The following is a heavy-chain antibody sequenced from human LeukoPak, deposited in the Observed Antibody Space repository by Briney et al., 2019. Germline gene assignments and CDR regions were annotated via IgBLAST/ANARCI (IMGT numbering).Heavy chain of an antibody. V-gene: IGHV4-34*01. CDR3: ARVRRPLTYYYYYYMDV. CDR1: GGSFSGYY. Sequence: SETQSLTCAVCGGSFSGYYWSWIRQPPGKGLEWIGEINHSGSTNYNPSLKSRVTISVDTSKNQFSLKLSSVTAADTAVYYCARVRRPLTYYYYYYMDVWGKGTTVTVSS. CDR2: INHSGST. D-gene: IGHD1-14*01. J-gene: IGHJ6*03.